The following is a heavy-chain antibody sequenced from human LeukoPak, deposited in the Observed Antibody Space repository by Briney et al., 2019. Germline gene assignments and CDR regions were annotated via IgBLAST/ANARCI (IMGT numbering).Heavy chain of an antibody. J-gene: IGHJ4*02. V-gene: IGHV3-48*03. CDR3: ANLGRFSSADY. CDR1: GFTFSTYE. Sequence: PGGSLRLSCAASGFTFSTYEINWVRQAPGKGLEWVSYISSSGSTIYYADSVKGRFTISRDNAKNSLYLQMNSLRAEDTAVYYCANLGRFSSADYWGQGTLVTVSS. D-gene: IGHD6-13*01. CDR2: ISSSGSTI.